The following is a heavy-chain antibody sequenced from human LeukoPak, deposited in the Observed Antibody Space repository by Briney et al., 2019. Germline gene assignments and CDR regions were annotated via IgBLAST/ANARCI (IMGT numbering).Heavy chain of an antibody. CDR1: GYTFTSHG. D-gene: IGHD3-22*01. CDR2: ISAYNGNT. CDR3: ARSPRPITTIVAASSAEYFQH. Sequence: GASVKVSCKASGYTFTSHGISWVRQVPGQGLEWMGWISAYNGNTNYAQKLQGRVTMTTDTSTSTAYMELRSLRSDDAAVYFCARSPRPITTIVAASSAEYFQHWGQGTLVTVSS. V-gene: IGHV1-18*01. J-gene: IGHJ1*01.